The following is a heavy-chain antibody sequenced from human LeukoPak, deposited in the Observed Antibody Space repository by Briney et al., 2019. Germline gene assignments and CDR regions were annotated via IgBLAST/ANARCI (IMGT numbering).Heavy chain of an antibody. CDR1: GYSFNSGYY. V-gene: IGHV4-38-2*01. J-gene: IGHJ4*02. Sequence: SETLSLTCAVSGYSFNSGYYWGWIRQPPGKGLEWIGSIYHSGSTHYNPSLKSRVTMSVDTSKNQFSLKLSSVTAADTAVYYCARNRTSSYFDYWGQGTLVTVSS. CDR3: ARNRTSSYFDY. D-gene: IGHD2-2*01. CDR2: IYHSGST.